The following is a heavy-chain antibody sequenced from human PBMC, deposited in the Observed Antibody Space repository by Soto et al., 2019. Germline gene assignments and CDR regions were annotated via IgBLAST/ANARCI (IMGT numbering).Heavy chain of an antibody. Sequence: QVQLVESGGGVVQPGRSLRLSCAASGFTFSSYAMHWVRQAPGKGLEWVAVISYDGSNKYYADSVKGRFTISRDNSKNTLYLQMNSLRTEDTAVYYCARDGSPVVVVAATGLDYWGQGTLVTVSS. CDR1: GFTFSSYA. J-gene: IGHJ4*02. CDR2: ISYDGSNK. CDR3: ARDGSPVVVVAATGLDY. D-gene: IGHD2-15*01. V-gene: IGHV3-30-3*01.